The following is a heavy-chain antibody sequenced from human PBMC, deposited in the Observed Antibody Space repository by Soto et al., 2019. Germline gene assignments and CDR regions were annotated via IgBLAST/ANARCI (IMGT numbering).Heavy chain of an antibody. CDR1: GDSVSSNRAA. D-gene: IGHD6-13*01. J-gene: IGHJ6*02. Sequence: SDIHLLTCAVCGDSVSSNRAALNWIRQSPSRALEWLGRTYYRSTWYNDYAVSVKSRITINPDTSKNQFSLQLNSVTPNDTTVYYCARDRRKVNSSSWDGPYERYYGLDVGSQGTTVTVSS. CDR3: ARDRRKVNSSSWDGPYERYYGLDV. CDR2: TYYRSTWYN. V-gene: IGHV6-1*01.